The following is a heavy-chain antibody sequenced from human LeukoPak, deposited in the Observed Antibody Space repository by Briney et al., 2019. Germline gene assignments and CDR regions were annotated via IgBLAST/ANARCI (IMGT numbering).Heavy chain of an antibody. V-gene: IGHV3-7*01. D-gene: IGHD5-24*01. CDR2: IKQDGSEK. CDR1: GFTFSSYW. Sequence: GGSLRLSXAASGFTFSSYWMSWVRQAPGKGLEWVANIKQDGSEKYYVDSVKGRYTISRDNAKNSLYLQMNSLRAEDTAVYYCARAAVEMATIDFDYWGQGTLVTVSS. J-gene: IGHJ4*02. CDR3: ARAAVEMATIDFDY.